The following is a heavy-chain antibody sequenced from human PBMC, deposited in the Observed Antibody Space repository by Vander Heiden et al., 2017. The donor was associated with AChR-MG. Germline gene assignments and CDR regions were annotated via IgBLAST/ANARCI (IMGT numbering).Heavy chain of an antibody. D-gene: IGHD5-12*01. CDR1: GGPLSSSSYY. J-gene: IGHJ4*02. CDR2: IYYSGST. Sequence: QLQLQESGPGLVKPSETLSLTCTVPGGPLSSSSYYWGWIRQPPGKGLEWIGSIYYSGSTYYNPSLKSRVTISVDTSKNQFSLKLSSVTAADTAVYYCASLPIVGATFWGQGTLVTVSS. CDR3: ASLPIVGATF. V-gene: IGHV4-39*01.